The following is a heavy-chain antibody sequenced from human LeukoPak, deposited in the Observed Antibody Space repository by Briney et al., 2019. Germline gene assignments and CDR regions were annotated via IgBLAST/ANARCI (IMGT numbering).Heavy chain of an antibody. CDR3: ARVVTIFGVVTTYFDY. J-gene: IGHJ4*02. Sequence: SGTLSLTCVVSGYSISNGYYWGWIRQPPGKGLEWIGSLFHSGSTYYNPSLKSRVTISVDTSKNQFSLKLSSVTAADTAVYYCARVVTIFGVVTTYFDYWGQGTLVTVSS. CDR2: LFHSGST. CDR1: GYSISNGYY. D-gene: IGHD3-3*01. V-gene: IGHV4-38-2*01.